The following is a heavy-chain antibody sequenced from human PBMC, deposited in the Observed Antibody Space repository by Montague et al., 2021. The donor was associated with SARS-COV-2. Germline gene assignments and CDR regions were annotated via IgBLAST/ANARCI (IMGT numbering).Heavy chain of an antibody. V-gene: IGHV4-61*01. CDR2: FYYSGST. CDR1: GGSVSSDSYY. CDR3: ARVYSVISAMDV. J-gene: IGHJ6*02. Sequence: SETLSLTCTVSGGSVSSDSYYWSWIRQPPGKGLEWIGYFYYSGSTNYNPSLESRVTISVDTSKNQFSLKLTSVTAADTAVYFCARVYSVISAMDVWGQGTTVTVSS. D-gene: IGHD3-9*01.